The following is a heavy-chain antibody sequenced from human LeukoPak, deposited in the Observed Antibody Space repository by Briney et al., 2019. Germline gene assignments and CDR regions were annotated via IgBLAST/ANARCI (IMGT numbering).Heavy chain of an antibody. CDR2: ISGSGGST. CDR3: AKDHLYCSGGSCYGDY. CDR1: GFTFSSYA. Sequence: GGSLRLSCAASGFTFSSYAMSWVRQAPGKGLEWVSAISGSGGSTYYADSVKGRFTISRDNSKDTVYLQMNSLRAEDTAVYYCAKDHLYCSGGSCYGDYRGQGTLVTGSS. J-gene: IGHJ4*02. D-gene: IGHD2-15*01. V-gene: IGHV3-23*01.